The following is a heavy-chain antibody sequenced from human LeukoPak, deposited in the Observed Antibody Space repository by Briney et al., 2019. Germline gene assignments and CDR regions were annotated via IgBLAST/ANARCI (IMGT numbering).Heavy chain of an antibody. CDR3: ARDPTTVTTFGWFDP. CDR1: GGSISSYY. J-gene: IGHJ5*02. V-gene: IGHV4-59*01. CDR2: IYYSGST. D-gene: IGHD4-17*01. Sequence: SETLSLTCTVSGGSISSYYWSWIRQPPGKGLEWIGYIYYSGSTNYNPSLKSRVTISVDTSKNQFSLKLSSVTAAGTAVYYCARDPTTVTTFGWFDPWGQGTLVTVSS.